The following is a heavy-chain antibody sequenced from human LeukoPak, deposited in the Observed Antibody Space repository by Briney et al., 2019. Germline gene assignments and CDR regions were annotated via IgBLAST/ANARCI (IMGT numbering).Heavy chain of an antibody. D-gene: IGHD2-15*01. CDR3: ARHYLVGDWFDP. V-gene: IGHV4-39*01. J-gene: IGHJ5*02. Sequence: GSLRLSCAASGFTFSSYWMSWVRQLPGKGLEWIGSIYYSGSTYYNPSLKSRVTISVDTSKNQFSLKLSSVTAADTAVYYCARHYLVGDWFDPWGQGTLVTVSS. CDR1: GFTFSSYW. CDR2: IYYSGST.